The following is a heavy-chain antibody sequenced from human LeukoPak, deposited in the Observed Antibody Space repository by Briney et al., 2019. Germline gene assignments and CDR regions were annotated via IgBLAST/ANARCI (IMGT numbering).Heavy chain of an antibody. D-gene: IGHD3-10*01. J-gene: IGHJ4*02. V-gene: IGHV3-11*04. CDR2: ISSSGSTI. CDR1: GFTFSDYY. CDR3: TGSESYYNKFDY. Sequence: GGSLRLSCAASGFTFSDYYMSWIRQAPGKGLEWVSYISSSGSTIYYADSVKGRFTISRDNAKNSLYLQMNSLRAEDTAVYYCTGSESYYNKFDYWGQGTLVTVSS.